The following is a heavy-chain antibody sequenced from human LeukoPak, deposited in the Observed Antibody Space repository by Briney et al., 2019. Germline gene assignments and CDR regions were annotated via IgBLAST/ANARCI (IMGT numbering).Heavy chain of an antibody. D-gene: IGHD5-12*01. J-gene: IGHJ4*02. CDR3: ARVQRRYSGYDFDC. CDR1: GGSISSGGYY. V-gene: IGHV4-31*03. Sequence: SETLSLTCTVSGGSISSGGYYWSWIRQHPGKGLEWIGYIYYSGSTYYNPSLKSRLTISVDTSKNQFSLKLSSVTAADTAVNFCARVQRRYSGYDFDCWGQGTLVTVSS. CDR2: IYYSGST.